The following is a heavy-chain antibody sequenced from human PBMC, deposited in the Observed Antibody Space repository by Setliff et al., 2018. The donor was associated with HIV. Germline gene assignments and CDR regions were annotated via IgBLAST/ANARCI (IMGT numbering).Heavy chain of an antibody. CDR1: GYTFSNYY. CDR3: AREAPDDYFDH. J-gene: IGHJ4*02. Sequence: GASVKVSCKASGYTFSNYYVHWVRQAPGQGLEWMGMINPGGDYRSYTQKFQGRINLATASSTSTVYMELSSLRYEDTGVYYCAREAPDDYFDHWGPGTLVTVSS. CDR2: INPGGDYR. V-gene: IGHV1-46*01.